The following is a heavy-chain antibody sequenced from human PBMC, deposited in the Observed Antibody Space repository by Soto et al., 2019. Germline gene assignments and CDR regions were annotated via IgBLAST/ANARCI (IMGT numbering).Heavy chain of an antibody. D-gene: IGHD1-26*01. Sequence: KPSETMSLTCTVSGGSISSYYWSWIRQPPGKGLEWIGYISYSGSTNYNPSLKSRVTISVDTSKNQFSLNLNSVTAADTAVYYCARNSVGLTPYYYGMDVWGQGTTVTV. CDR3: ARNSVGLTPYYYGMDV. J-gene: IGHJ6*02. V-gene: IGHV4-59*01. CDR1: GGSISSYY. CDR2: ISYSGST.